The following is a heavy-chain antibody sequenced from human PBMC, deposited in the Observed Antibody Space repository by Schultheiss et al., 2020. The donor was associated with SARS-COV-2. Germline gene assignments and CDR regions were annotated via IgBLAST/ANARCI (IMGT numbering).Heavy chain of an antibody. D-gene: IGHD3-16*01. J-gene: IGHJ6*02. V-gene: IGHV4-38-2*01. CDR3: ARHVPLMGLYYYQYGMDV. Sequence: SQTLSLTCAVSGNSISSCCWWTWVRQPPGKGLEWIGSIYYSGSTFYNPPLKSRVTISVDTSKNQFSLNLSSVTAADTAVYYCARHVPLMGLYYYQYGMDVWGQGTTVTVSS. CDR2: IYYSGST. CDR1: GNSISSCCW.